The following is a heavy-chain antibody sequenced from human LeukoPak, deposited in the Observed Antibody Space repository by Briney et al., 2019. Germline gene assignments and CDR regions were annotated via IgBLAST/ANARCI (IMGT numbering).Heavy chain of an antibody. D-gene: IGHD6-19*01. J-gene: IGHJ4*02. Sequence: PGGSLRLSCAASGFTFSSYAMSWVRQAPGKGLEWVSAISGSGGSTYYADSVKGRFTISRDNSKNTLYLQMNSLRAEGTAVYYCAKDLTVAVAGTFDYWGQGTLVSVSS. CDR2: ISGSGGST. V-gene: IGHV3-23*01. CDR3: AKDLTVAVAGTFDY. CDR1: GFTFSSYA.